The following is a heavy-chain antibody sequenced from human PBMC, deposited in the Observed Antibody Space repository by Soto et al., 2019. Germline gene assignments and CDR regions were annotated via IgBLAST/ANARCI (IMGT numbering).Heavy chain of an antibody. CDR2: IKQDGSEK. CDR1: GFTFSSYW. CDR3: ARDRDIHYYDSSGYHDY. V-gene: IGHV3-7*03. Sequence: SLRLSCAASGFTFSSYWMSWVRQAPGKGLEWVANIKQDGSEKYYVDSVKGRFTISRDNAKNSLYLQMNSLRAEDTAVYYCARDRDIHYYDSSGYHDYWGQGTLVTVSS. D-gene: IGHD3-22*01. J-gene: IGHJ4*02.